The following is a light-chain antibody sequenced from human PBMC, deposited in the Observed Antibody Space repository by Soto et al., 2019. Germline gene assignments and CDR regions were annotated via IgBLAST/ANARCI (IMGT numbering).Light chain of an antibody. Sequence: DIQMTQSPSSLSASVEDRVVITGRASQSISNHLNWYQQKPGKAPKLLIFAASSLQSGVPSRFSGSGSGTEFTLTISSLQPEDFATYYCQQRNSYPITFGQGTRLE. J-gene: IGKJ5*01. V-gene: IGKV1-17*01. CDR2: AAS. CDR1: QSISNH. CDR3: QQRNSYPIT.